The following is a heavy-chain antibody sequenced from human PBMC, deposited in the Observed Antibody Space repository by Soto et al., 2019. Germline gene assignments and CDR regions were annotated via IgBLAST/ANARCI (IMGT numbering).Heavy chain of an antibody. CDR3: ARRGVAAAGTLTAFDI. D-gene: IGHD6-13*01. CDR2: MNPNSGNT. Sequence: GASVKVSCKASGYTFTSHDINWVRQATGQGLEWMGWMNPNSGNTGYAQKFQGRVTMTRNTSISTAYMELSSLRSEDTAVYYCARRGVAAAGTLTAFDIWGQGTMVTVSS. J-gene: IGHJ3*02. CDR1: GYTFTSHD. V-gene: IGHV1-8*01.